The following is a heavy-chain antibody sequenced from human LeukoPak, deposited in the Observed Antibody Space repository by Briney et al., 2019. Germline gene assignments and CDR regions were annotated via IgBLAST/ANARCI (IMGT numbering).Heavy chain of an antibody. V-gene: IGHV1-24*01. CDR1: GYTLTELS. CDR2: FDPEDGET. J-gene: IGHJ4*02. Sequence: ASVKVCCKVSGYTLTELSIHLVRQAPGKGLEWMGGFDPEDGETIYAQKFQGRVTMTEATSTDTAYMELSSLRSEDTAVYYCAGRRWSGYEGNFDYWGQGALVTISS. D-gene: IGHD5-12*01. CDR3: AGRRWSGYEGNFDY.